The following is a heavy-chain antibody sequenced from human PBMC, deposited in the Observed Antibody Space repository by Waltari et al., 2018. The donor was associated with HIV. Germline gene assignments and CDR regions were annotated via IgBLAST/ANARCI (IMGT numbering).Heavy chain of an antibody. J-gene: IGHJ5*02. D-gene: IGHD1-7*01. CDR3: ARTYKRSTLFEIIRELSWFDP. Sequence: QVQLQQWGAGLLKPSETLSLTCAIYGGSFDEYSWAWIRQTPEKGLEWLGDNNNIGTTTYNPSLKSRVTVSIDTSKNQFSLNLRSVTAADTAVYYCARTYKRSTLFEIIRELSWFDPWGQGTLVTVSS. CDR2: NNNIGTT. CDR1: GGSFDEYS. V-gene: IGHV4-34*01.